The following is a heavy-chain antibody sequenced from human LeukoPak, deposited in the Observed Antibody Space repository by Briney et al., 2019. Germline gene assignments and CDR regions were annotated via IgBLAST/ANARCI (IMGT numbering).Heavy chain of an antibody. CDR2: ISYDGSNK. V-gene: IGHV3-30-3*01. Sequence: GRSLRLSCAASGFTFSSYAMHWVRQAPGKGLEWVAVISYDGSNKYYADSVKGRFTISRDNSKNTLYLQMNSLRAEDTAVYYCAREKDEYQLLYFDYWGQGTLVTVSS. CDR3: AREKDEYQLLYFDY. D-gene: IGHD2-2*01. J-gene: IGHJ4*02. CDR1: GFTFSSYA.